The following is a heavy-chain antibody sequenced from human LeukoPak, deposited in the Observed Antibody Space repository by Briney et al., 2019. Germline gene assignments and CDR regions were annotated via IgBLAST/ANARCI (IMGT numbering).Heavy chain of an antibody. Sequence: GGSLRLSCAASGFTFSRYTMNWVRQAPGKGLEWVSSISSSSSYIYYADSVKGRFTISRDNAKNSLYLQMNSLRAEDTAVYYCARSPFTIFGVVIEDWGRGTLVTVSS. CDR2: ISSSSSYI. CDR1: GFTFSRYT. J-gene: IGHJ4*02. V-gene: IGHV3-21*01. D-gene: IGHD3-3*01. CDR3: ARSPFTIFGVVIED.